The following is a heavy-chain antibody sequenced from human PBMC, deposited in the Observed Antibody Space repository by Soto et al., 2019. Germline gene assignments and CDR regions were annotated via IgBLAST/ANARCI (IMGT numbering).Heavy chain of an antibody. CDR3: TTYTSYRYSSGWNYYYGMDV. J-gene: IGHJ6*02. V-gene: IGHV3-15*07. D-gene: IGHD6-19*01. CDR2: IKSKTDGGTT. Sequence: LRLSCAASGFTFSNAWMNWVRQAPGKGLEWVGRIKSKTDGGTTDYAAPVKGRFTISRDDSKNTLYLQMNSLKTEDTAVYYCTTYTSYRYSSGWNYYYGMDVWGQGTTVTVSS. CDR1: GFTFSNAW.